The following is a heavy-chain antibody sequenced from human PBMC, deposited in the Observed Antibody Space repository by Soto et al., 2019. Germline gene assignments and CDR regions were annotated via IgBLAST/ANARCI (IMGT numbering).Heavy chain of an antibody. V-gene: IGHV4-39*01. J-gene: IGHJ6*02. CDR3: APLSVSLSGPYGIHV. CDR1: GYSVSSSDYY. Sequence: SETLSLTSSVSGYSVSSSDYYWAWIRQPPGKGLEWIGSMFYSGLTYYNPSLKSRVTLSVDTSKNQFSVRLNSVTAADTAVHYCAPLSVSLSGPYGIHVWGQGTTVTVSS. D-gene: IGHD2-15*01. CDR2: MFYSGLT.